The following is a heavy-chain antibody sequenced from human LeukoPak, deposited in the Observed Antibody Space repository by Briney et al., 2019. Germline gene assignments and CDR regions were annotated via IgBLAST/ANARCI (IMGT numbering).Heavy chain of an antibody. J-gene: IGHJ5*02. D-gene: IGHD6-13*01. CDR1: GGSISSSSYY. Sequence: PSETLSLTCTVSGGSISSSSYYWGWIRQPPGKGLEWIGSIYYSGSTYYNPSLKSRVTISVDTSKNQFSLKLSSVTAADTAVYYCARHCWKHSSSPGNWFDPWGQGTLVTVSS. V-gene: IGHV4-39*07. CDR3: ARHCWKHSSSPGNWFDP. CDR2: IYYSGST.